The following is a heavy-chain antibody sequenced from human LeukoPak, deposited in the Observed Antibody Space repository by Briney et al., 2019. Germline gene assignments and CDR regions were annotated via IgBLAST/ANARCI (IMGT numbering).Heavy chain of an antibody. CDR1: GFTFGDYA. D-gene: IGHD5-18*01. V-gene: IGHV3-49*03. CDR3: TVRGYSYGWVTSFDY. Sequence: GGSLRLSCTASGFTFGDYAMSWFRQAPGKGLEWVGFIRSKAYGGTTEYAASVKGRFTISRDDSKSIAYLQMNSLKTEDTAVYYCTVRGYSYGWVTSFDYWGQGTLVTVSS. J-gene: IGHJ4*02. CDR2: IRSKAYGGTT.